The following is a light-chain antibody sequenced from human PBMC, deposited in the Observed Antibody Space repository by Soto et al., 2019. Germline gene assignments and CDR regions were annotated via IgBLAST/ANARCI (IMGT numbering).Light chain of an antibody. V-gene: IGKV1-9*01. Sequence: DIQMTQSPSSLSASLGDRVTITCRASQSVSNYLHWYQQKPGKAPNLLIYDASTLQSGVPSRFSGSGSGPDFTLTISSPQTEDSATYFCQQLNSYPQTFGQGTRLEIK. CDR3: QQLNSYPQT. CDR2: DAS. J-gene: IGKJ5*01. CDR1: QSVSNY.